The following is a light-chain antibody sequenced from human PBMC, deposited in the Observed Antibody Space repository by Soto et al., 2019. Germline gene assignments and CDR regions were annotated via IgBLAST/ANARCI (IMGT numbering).Light chain of an antibody. CDR1: QSISSN. CDR2: GAY. V-gene: IGKV3-15*01. J-gene: IGKJ3*01. Sequence: EIVMTQSPATLSVSPGERATLSCRASQSISSNLAWYQQKPGQAPRLLIYGAYTRATGIPATFSGSGSGTECTLTLSSLQSEDFAVYYCQQYNNWPFTFGPGTKVDIK. CDR3: QQYNNWPFT.